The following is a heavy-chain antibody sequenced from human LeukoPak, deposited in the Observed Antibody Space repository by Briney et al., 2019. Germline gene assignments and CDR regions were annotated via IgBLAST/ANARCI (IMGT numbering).Heavy chain of an antibody. CDR3: ARQWGDCSSTSCYSAD. J-gene: IGHJ4*02. V-gene: IGHV5-51*01. Sequence: GESLKISRKGSGYSLTSYWIGWVRQMSGKGLEWMGIIYPGDSDTRYSPSFQGQVTISADKSISTAYLQWSSLKAADTAIYYCARQWGDCSSTSCYSADWGQGTLVTVSS. D-gene: IGHD2-2*01. CDR2: IYPGDSDT. CDR1: GYSLTSYW.